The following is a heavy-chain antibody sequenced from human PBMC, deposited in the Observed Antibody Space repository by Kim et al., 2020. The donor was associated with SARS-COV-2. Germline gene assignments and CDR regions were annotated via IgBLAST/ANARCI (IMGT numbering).Heavy chain of an antibody. Sequence: SETLSLTCAVSGGFITSSNWWSWVRQPPGKGLEWIGEIYISGSTNYNPSLKRRVTISIDRSKTQFSLKLTSVIAADTAMYYCARWSGDYGMDVWGQGTMVTVSS. J-gene: IGHJ6*02. CDR3: ARWSGDYGMDV. V-gene: IGHV4-4*02. CDR2: IYISGST. CDR1: GGFITSSNW. D-gene: IGHD3-3*01.